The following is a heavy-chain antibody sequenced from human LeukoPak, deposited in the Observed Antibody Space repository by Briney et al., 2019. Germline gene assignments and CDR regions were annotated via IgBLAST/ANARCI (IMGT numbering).Heavy chain of an antibody. CDR2: IKQDGSEK. V-gene: IGHV3-7*01. Sequence: GGSLRLSCAASGFTFSSYWMCWVRQAPGKGLEWVANIKQDGSEKYYVDSVKGRFTTSRDNAKNSLYLQMNSLRAEDTAVYYCARSHHSSGLHFDYWGQGTLVTVSS. CDR3: ARSHHSSGLHFDY. CDR1: GFTFSSYW. J-gene: IGHJ4*02. D-gene: IGHD6-19*01.